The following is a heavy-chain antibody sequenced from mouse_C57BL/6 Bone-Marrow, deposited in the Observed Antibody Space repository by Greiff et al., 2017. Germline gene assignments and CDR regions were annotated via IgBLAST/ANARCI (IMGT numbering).Heavy chain of an antibody. CDR3: SRQVTTVLATKYFDV. D-gene: IGHD1-1*01. CDR2: ISGGGDNT. J-gene: IGHJ1*03. CDR1: GFTFSSYT. Sequence: EVQVVESGGGLVKPGGSLKLSCAASGFTFSSYTMSWVRQTPEKRLQWVAAISGGGDNTYYPDSVKGRFTISRDNDKNILYLQMSSLRSEDTALYYCSRQVTTVLATKYFDVWGTGTTVTVSS. V-gene: IGHV5-9*01.